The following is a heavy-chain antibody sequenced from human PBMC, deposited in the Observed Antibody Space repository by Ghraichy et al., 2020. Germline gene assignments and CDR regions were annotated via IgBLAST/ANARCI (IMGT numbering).Heavy chain of an antibody. V-gene: IGHV3-23*01. CDR1: GFTFSSYA. CDR2: ISGSGGST. J-gene: IGHJ6*03. D-gene: IGHD1-14*01. CDR3: AKVHRGNYYYYMDV. Sequence: LSLTCAASGFTFSSYAMSWVRQAPGKGLEWVSAISGSGGSTYYADSVKGRFTISRDNSNNTLYLQMNSLRAEDTAVYYCAKVHRGNYYYYMDVWGKGTTVTVSS.